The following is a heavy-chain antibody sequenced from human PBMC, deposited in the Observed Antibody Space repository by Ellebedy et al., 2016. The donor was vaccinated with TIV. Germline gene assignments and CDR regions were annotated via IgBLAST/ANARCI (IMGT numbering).Heavy chain of an antibody. V-gene: IGHV3-13*01. D-gene: IGHD3-16*01. CDR1: GFTFSSYD. CDR2: IGTAGDT. J-gene: IGHJ6*02. CDR3: ARDLRGGRHYYYGMDV. Sequence: GGPLRLSCAASGFTFSSYDMHWVRQATGKGLEWVSAIGTAGDTYYPGSVKGRFTISRENAKNSLYLQMNSLRAGDTAVYYCARDLRGGRHYYYGMDVWGQGTTVTVSS.